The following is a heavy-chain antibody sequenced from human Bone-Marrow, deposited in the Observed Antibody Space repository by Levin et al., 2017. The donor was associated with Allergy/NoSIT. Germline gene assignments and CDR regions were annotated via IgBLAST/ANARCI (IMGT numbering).Heavy chain of an antibody. V-gene: IGHV4-4*02. J-gene: IGHJ4*02. CDR2: IYHTGST. Sequence: PSETLSLTCAVSGAAVNNGNWWSWVRQPPGRGLEWIGEIYHTGSTNYNPSLKPRVTISIDKSKNQFSLELDSVTAADTAVYYCAREGVVAGIDYWGQGTLVTVSS. CDR1: GAAVNNGNW. D-gene: IGHD2-15*01. CDR3: AREGVVAGIDY.